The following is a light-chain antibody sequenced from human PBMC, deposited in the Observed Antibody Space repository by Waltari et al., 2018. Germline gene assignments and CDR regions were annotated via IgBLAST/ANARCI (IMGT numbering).Light chain of an antibody. Sequence: MQMTQSPSFLSASVGDRVTITCRASQSISSRLNWYQQRPGKAPNLLIYAASSLRTGVPSRFSGSGSGTDFLLTISSLQPEDFATYYCQQSYSTSFTFGPGTKVDLK. J-gene: IGKJ3*01. CDR2: AAS. V-gene: IGKV1-39*01. CDR3: QQSYSTSFT. CDR1: QSISSR.